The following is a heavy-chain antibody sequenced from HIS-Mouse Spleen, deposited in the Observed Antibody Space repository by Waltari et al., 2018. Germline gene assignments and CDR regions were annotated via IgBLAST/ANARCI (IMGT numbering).Heavy chain of an antibody. CDR2: IYYSGST. Sequence: QLQLQESGPGLVKPSETLSLTCTVSGGSISSSSYYWGWIRQPPGQGREWIGSIYYSGSTYYNPSLQSRVTISVDTSKNQFSLKLSSVTAADTAVYYCAREIPYSSSWYDWYFDLWGRGTLVTVSS. CDR3: AREIPYSSSWYDWYFDL. V-gene: IGHV4-39*07. CDR1: GGSISSSSYY. J-gene: IGHJ2*01. D-gene: IGHD6-13*01.